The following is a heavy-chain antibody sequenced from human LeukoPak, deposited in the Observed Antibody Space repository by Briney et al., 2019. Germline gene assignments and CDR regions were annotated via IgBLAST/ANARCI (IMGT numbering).Heavy chain of an antibody. J-gene: IGHJ6*03. V-gene: IGHV3-7*01. Sequence: GGSLSLSCAASGFTFSSYWVSWVRQAPGKGLEWVANIKQDGSENSYVDSVKGRFTISRDNAKNSRYLQMNSRRAADTAVYYCARGGHYYDSSGYYPADYYMDVWGKGTTVTVSS. CDR2: IKQDGSEN. CDR3: ARGGHYYDSSGYYPADYYMDV. D-gene: IGHD3-22*01. CDR1: GFTFSSYW.